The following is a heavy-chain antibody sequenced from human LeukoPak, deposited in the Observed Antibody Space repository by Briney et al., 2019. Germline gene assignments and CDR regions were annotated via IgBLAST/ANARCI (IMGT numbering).Heavy chain of an antibody. CDR2: IYYSGST. Sequence: SESLSLTCAVYGGSFSGYYWSWIRQPPGKGLEWIGYIYYSGSTNYNPSLKSRVTISVDTSKNQFSLKLSSVTAADTAVYYCARDSRSGSYYDGFDYWGQGTLVTVSS. D-gene: IGHD1-26*01. CDR1: GGSFSGYY. CDR3: ARDSRSGSYYDGFDY. V-gene: IGHV4-59*12. J-gene: IGHJ4*02.